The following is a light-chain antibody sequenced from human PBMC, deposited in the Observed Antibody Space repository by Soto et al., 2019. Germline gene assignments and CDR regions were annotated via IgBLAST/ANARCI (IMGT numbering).Light chain of an antibody. CDR2: AAS. CDR1: QSISSY. CDR3: QQIYSTPKVLT. J-gene: IGKJ4*01. Sequence: DIQMTQSPSSLSASVGDRVTITCRASQSISSYLNWYQQKPGKAPKLLIYAASSLQSGVPSRFSGSGSGTDFTLTISSLQPEDSATYDCQQIYSTPKVLTFGGGTKVEIK. V-gene: IGKV1-39*01.